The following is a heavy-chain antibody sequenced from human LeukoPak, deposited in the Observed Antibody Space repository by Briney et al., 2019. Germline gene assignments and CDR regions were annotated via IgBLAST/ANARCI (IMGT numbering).Heavy chain of an antibody. CDR2: IFPGDSDT. D-gene: IGHD5-12*01. CDR1: GYSFTSYW. CDR3: ARLLRTVATTPLGY. V-gene: IGHV5-51*01. J-gene: IGHJ4*02. Sequence: GESLKISCKGSGYSFTSYWLGWGRQMPGKGLVGMGIIFPGDSDTRYSPSFQGQVTISADKSISTAYLQWSSLKASDTAMYYCARLLRTVATTPLGYWGQGTLVTVSS.